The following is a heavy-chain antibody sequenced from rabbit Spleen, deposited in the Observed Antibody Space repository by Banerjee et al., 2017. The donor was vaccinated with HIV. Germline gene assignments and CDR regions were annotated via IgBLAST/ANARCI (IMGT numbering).Heavy chain of an antibody. D-gene: IGHD7-1*01. J-gene: IGHJ4*01. CDR1: GVSFSSSSY. CDR3: ARDGYTTGDYHRYFNL. V-gene: IGHV1S40*01. Sequence: VESGGGLVKPGASLTLTCTASGVSFSSSSYMCWVRQAPGKGLEWIGCMDTGSSGFTYFATWAKGRFTASKTSSTSVTLQMTSLTAADTDTYFCARDGYTTGDYHRYFNLCCPGPLVSVS. CDR2: MDTGSSGFT.